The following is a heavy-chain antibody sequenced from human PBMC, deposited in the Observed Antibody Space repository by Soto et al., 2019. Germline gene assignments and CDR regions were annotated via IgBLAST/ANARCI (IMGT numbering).Heavy chain of an antibody. CDR2: IIPILGIA. D-gene: IGHD2-2*01. CDR1: GGTFSSYT. CDR3: AREIPFDQLLSGDYYYYLDV. J-gene: IGHJ6*03. V-gene: IGHV1-69*04. Sequence: SLKVSCKASGGTFSSYTISWVRQAPGQGLEWMGRIIPILGIANYAQKFQGRVTITADKSTSTAYMELSSLRSEDTAVYYCAREIPFDQLLSGDYYYYLDVWGKGTTVTVSS.